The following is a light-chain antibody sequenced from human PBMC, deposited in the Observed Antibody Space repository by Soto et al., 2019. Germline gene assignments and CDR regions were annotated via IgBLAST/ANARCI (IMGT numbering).Light chain of an antibody. CDR1: SSDVGGYNY. CDR2: DVS. Sequence: QSALTQPASVSGSPGQSITISCTGTSSDVGGYNYVSWYQRHPGKAPKLMIYDVSNRPSGVSNRFSGSKSGKTASLTISGLQAEDEADYYCSSYTISSPHVVFGGGTKLTVL. V-gene: IGLV2-14*01. CDR3: SSYTISSPHVV. J-gene: IGLJ2*01.